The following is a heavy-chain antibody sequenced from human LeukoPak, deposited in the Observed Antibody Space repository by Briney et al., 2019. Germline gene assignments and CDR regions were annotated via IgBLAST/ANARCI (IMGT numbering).Heavy chain of an antibody. Sequence: GESLKISCKGSGYSFSTNWIGWVRQTPGKGLEWMGIIYPGDSDTRYSPSFQGQVTISADKSISTAYLQWSSLKASDTAMYYCARQDSGSYPAAFDYWGQGTLVTVSS. V-gene: IGHV5-51*01. D-gene: IGHD1-26*01. CDR1: GYSFSTNW. J-gene: IGHJ4*02. CDR3: ARQDSGSYPAAFDY. CDR2: IYPGDSDT.